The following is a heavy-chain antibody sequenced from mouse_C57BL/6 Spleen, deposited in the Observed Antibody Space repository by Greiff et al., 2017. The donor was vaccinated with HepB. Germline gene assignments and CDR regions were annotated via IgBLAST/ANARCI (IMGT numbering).Heavy chain of an antibody. J-gene: IGHJ2*01. Sequence: EVQLQQSGPGLVKPSQSLSLTCSVTGYSITSGYYWNWIRQFPGNKLEWMGYISYDGSNNYNPSLKNRISITRDTSKNQFFLKLNSVTTEDTATYYCARDDGSDYWGQGTTRTVSS. CDR2: ISYDGSN. V-gene: IGHV3-6*01. D-gene: IGHD1-1*01. CDR3: ARDDGSDY. CDR1: GYSITSGYY.